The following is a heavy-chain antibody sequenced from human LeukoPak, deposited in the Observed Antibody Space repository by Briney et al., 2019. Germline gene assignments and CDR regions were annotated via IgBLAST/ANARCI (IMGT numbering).Heavy chain of an antibody. CDR1: GFTFSSYA. CDR3: AKDSRQYCSSTSCSHYFDY. V-gene: IGHV3-23*01. CDR2: ISGGGGVT. D-gene: IGHD2-2*01. Sequence: PGGSLRVSCAASGFTFSSYAMSWVRQAPGKGLEWVSAISGGGGVTYYADSVKGRFTISRDNSKNTLYLQMNSLRAEDTAVYYCAKDSRQYCSSTSCSHYFDYWGQGTLVTVSS. J-gene: IGHJ4*02.